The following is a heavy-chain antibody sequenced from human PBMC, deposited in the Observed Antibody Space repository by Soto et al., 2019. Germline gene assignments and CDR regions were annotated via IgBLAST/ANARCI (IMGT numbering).Heavy chain of an antibody. V-gene: IGHV1-2*02. CDR3: ARVRLSRYYYYGMDV. CDR1: GYTFTGYY. J-gene: IGHJ6*02. CDR2: INPNSGGT. Sequence: ASVKVSCKASGYTFTGYYMHWVRQAPGQGLEWMGWINPNSGGTNYAQKFQGRVTMTRDTSISTAYMELSRLRSDDTAVYYCARVRLSRYYYYGMDVWGQGTTVTVSS.